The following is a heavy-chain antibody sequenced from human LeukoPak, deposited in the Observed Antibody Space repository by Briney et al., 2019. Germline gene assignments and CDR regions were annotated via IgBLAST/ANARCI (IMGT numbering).Heavy chain of an antibody. CDR1: GGTFSSYA. D-gene: IGHD2-2*01. Sequence: SVKVSCKASGGTFSSYAISWVRQAPGQGLEWMGGIIPIFGTANYAQKFQGRVTITADESTSTAYMELSSLRSEDTAVYYCARGDTHQGNNYFDYWGQGTLVTVSS. CDR2: IIPIFGTA. CDR3: ARGDTHQGNNYFDY. J-gene: IGHJ4*02. V-gene: IGHV1-69*13.